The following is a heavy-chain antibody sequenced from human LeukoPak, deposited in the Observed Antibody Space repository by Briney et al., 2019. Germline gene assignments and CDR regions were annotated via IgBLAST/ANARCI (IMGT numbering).Heavy chain of an antibody. Sequence: WASVKVSCKASGYIFTTYDISWVRQAPGQGLEWMGWLNTHTGSTNDAQNLQGRVTMTTDTSTSTAYMELRSLGSDDTAVYYCARGPGGCSGGSCYHDYWGQGNVVIVSS. CDR3: ARGPGGCSGGSCYHDY. J-gene: IGHJ4*02. V-gene: IGHV1-18*01. D-gene: IGHD2-15*01. CDR2: LNTHTGST. CDR1: GYIFTTYD.